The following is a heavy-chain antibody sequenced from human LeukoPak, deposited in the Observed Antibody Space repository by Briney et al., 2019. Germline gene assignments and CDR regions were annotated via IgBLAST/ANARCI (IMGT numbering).Heavy chain of an antibody. CDR1: GGSISSYY. D-gene: IGHD5-18*01. CDR3: ARAGAGYSPLDY. Sequence: SETLSLTCTVSGGSISSYYWSWIRQPPGKGLEWIGYIYYSGSTNCNPSLKSRVTISVDTSKNQFSLKLSSVTAADTAVYYCARAGAGYSPLDYWGQGTLVTVSS. V-gene: IGHV4-59*01. CDR2: IYYSGST. J-gene: IGHJ4*02.